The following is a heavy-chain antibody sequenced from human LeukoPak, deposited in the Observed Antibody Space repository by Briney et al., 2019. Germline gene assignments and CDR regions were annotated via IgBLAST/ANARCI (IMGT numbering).Heavy chain of an antibody. Sequence: ASVKVSCKASGGTFSSYAISWVRQAPGQGLEWMGRIIPILGIANYAQKFQGRVTITADKSTSTAYMELSSLRSEDTAVYYCAREDYDISFDYWGQGTLVTVSS. D-gene: IGHD3-9*01. CDR2: IIPILGIA. CDR1: GGTFSSYA. V-gene: IGHV1-69*04. J-gene: IGHJ4*02. CDR3: AREDYDISFDY.